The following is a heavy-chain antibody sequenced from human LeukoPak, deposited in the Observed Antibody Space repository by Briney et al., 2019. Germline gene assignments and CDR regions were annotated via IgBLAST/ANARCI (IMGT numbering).Heavy chain of an antibody. Sequence: GGSLRLSCTASGFTFGDYAMSWFRQAPGKGLEWVGFIRSKAYGGTTEYAASVKGRFTISRDDSKSIAYLQMNSLRAEDTAVYYCARDVNGGYAPWGQGTLVTVSS. V-gene: IGHV3-49*03. CDR2: IRSKAYGGTT. CDR3: ARDVNGGYAP. CDR1: GFTFGDYA. D-gene: IGHD5-12*01. J-gene: IGHJ5*02.